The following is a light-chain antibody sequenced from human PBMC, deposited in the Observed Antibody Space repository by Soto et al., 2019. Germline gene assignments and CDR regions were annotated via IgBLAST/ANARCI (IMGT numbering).Light chain of an antibody. CDR1: QGISNY. Sequence: DIQMTQSPSSLSASVGDRVTITCRTSQGISNYLAWYQQRPGKVPKLLIYAASTLQSGVPSRFTGSGSGTDFTLTISSLQPEDVATYYCQKYNSAPWTFGQGTKVEIK. CDR3: QKYNSAPWT. V-gene: IGKV1-27*01. J-gene: IGKJ1*01. CDR2: AAS.